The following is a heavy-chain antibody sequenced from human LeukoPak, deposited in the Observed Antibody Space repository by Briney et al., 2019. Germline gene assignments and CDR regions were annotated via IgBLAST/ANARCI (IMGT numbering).Heavy chain of an antibody. V-gene: IGHV3-30-3*01. CDR2: ISYDGSNK. J-gene: IGHJ3*02. D-gene: IGHD1-26*01. CDR1: GFTFSSYA. CDR3: ARGKSYADAFDI. Sequence: GRSLRLSCAASGFTFSSYAMHWVRKAPGKGLEWVAVISYDGSNKYYADSVKGRFTISRDNSKNTLYLQMNSLRAEDTAVYYCARGKSYADAFDIWGQGTMVTVSS.